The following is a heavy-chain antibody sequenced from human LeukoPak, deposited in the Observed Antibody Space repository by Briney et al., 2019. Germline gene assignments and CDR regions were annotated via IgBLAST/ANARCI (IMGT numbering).Heavy chain of an antibody. CDR2: INWNGGIT. CDR3: AKAGDYYDSSGYWEDY. J-gene: IGHJ4*02. CDR1: GFTFDDYG. D-gene: IGHD3-22*01. Sequence: GGSLRLSCAASGFTFDDYGMSWVRQAPGKGLEWVSGINWNGGITAYADSVKGRFTISRDNAKNSLYLQMNSLRAEDTAVYYCAKAGDYYDSSGYWEDYWGQGTLVTVSS. V-gene: IGHV3-20*04.